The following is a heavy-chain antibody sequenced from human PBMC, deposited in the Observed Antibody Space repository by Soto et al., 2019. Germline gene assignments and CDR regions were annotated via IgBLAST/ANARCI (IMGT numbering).Heavy chain of an antibody. J-gene: IGHJ4*02. CDR1: GFTFSSYA. V-gene: IGHV3-23*01. CDR3: ARDNGYYDL. CDR2: ISGSGGST. Sequence: PGGSLRLSCAASGFTFSSYAMSWVRQAPGKGLEWVSAISGSGGSTYYADSVKGRFTVSRDNSKNTLYLQMNSLTSGDTAVYFCARDNGYYDLWGQGTLVTVSS.